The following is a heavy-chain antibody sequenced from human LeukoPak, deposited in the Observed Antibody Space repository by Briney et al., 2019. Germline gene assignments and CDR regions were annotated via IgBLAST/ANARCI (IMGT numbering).Heavy chain of an antibody. D-gene: IGHD6-13*01. V-gene: IGHV4-34*01. CDR3: ARGPRRERRGLAAAGTSSGYFDY. CDR2: INHSGST. CDR1: GGSFSGYY. J-gene: IGHJ4*02. Sequence: KPSETLSLTCAVYGGSFSGYYWSWIRQPPGKGLEWIGEINHSGSTNYNPSLKSRVTISVDTSKNQFSLKLSSVTAADTAVYYCARGPRRERRGLAAAGTSSGYFDYWGQGTLVTVSS.